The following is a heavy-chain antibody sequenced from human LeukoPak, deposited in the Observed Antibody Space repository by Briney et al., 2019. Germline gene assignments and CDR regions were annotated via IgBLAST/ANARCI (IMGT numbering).Heavy chain of an antibody. J-gene: IGHJ3*02. CDR3: VLPTFWSGTQDAFDI. CDR2: IYYSGST. D-gene: IGHD3-3*01. Sequence: PSETLSLTCTVSGGSISSSSYYWGWIRQPPGKGLEWIGSIYYSGSTYYNPSLKSRVTISEDTSKNQFSLKLSSVTAADTAVYYCVLPTFWSGTQDAFDIWGQGTMVTVSS. V-gene: IGHV4-39*01. CDR1: GGSISSSSYY.